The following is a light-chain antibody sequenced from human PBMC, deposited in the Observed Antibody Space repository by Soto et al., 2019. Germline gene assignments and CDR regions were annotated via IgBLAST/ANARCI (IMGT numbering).Light chain of an antibody. Sequence: DIQMTQSPSTLSASIGDRGIITCRASQSLNRWLAWYQQKPVKAPKLLIYDASSLESGVPSRFSGSGSGTEFTLTISSLQPDDFATYYCQQYSTYWTFGQGTKVDIK. J-gene: IGKJ1*01. CDR2: DAS. V-gene: IGKV1-5*01. CDR3: QQYSTYWT. CDR1: QSLNRW.